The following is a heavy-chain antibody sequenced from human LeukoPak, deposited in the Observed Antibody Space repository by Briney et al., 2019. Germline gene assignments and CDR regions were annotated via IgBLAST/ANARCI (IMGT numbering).Heavy chain of an antibody. V-gene: IGHV3-23*01. J-gene: IGHJ4*02. CDR2: ISATGGST. CDR1: GFTFSSYA. CDR3: AKDRSSSGWYALDK. D-gene: IGHD6-19*01. Sequence: GGSLRLSCAASGFTFSSYAINWVRQAPGKGLEWVSAISATGGSTNYADSVKGRFTISRDNSKNTLYMQMNSLRDEDTAVYYCAKDRSSSGWYALDKWGQGTLVTVAS.